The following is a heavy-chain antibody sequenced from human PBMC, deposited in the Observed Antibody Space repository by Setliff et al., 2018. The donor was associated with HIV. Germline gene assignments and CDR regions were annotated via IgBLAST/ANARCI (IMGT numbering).Heavy chain of an antibody. CDR2: ISGFNGNT. J-gene: IGHJ3*02. CDR1: GYSFARYG. CDR3: ARVPYRSAWFSGGHDAFDI. Sequence: GASVKVSCKASGYSFARYGLSWVRQAPGQGLEWMGWISGFNGNTKYAQSFQDRFAMNTETATSTAYMERRCLRSDDTAVYFCARVPYRSAWFSGGHDAFDIWGRGTMVTVSS. V-gene: IGHV1-18*01. D-gene: IGHD6-19*01.